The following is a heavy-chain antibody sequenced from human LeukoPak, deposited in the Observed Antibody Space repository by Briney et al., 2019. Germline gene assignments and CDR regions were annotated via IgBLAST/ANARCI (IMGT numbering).Heavy chain of an antibody. CDR2: IYTSEIT. V-gene: IGHV4-61*02. J-gene: IGHJ4*02. CDR1: GVSISSGYYY. CDR3: ARGYSTSSKGDFAY. D-gene: IGHD6-6*01. Sequence: PSETLSLTCAVSGVSISSGYYYWSWIRQPAGKGLEWIGRIYTSEITNYNPSLKSRVTMSGDTSKNQFSLKLSSVTAADTAVYYCARGYSTSSKGDFAYWGQGTLVTVSS.